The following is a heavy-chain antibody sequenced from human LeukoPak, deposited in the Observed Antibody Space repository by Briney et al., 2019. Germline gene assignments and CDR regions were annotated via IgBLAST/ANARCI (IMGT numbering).Heavy chain of an antibody. CDR3: AKDFGGYCSSTSCYDPWFDP. Sequence: GGSLRLSCEASGFTFSDYGMHWVRQAPGKGLEWVAVIWKDGKSKYYADSVKGRFTISRDNSKNTLYLQMNSLRAEDTAVYYCAKDFGGYCSSTSCYDPWFDPWGQGTLVTVSS. V-gene: IGHV3-33*06. CDR2: IWKDGKSK. CDR1: GFTFSDYG. J-gene: IGHJ5*02. D-gene: IGHD2-2*01.